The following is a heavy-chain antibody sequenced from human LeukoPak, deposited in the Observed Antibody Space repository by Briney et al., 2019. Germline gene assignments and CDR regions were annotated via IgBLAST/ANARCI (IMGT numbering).Heavy chain of an antibody. V-gene: IGHV3-7*01. CDR3: ARDIYSYNTGEAFDY. Sequence: PGGSLSHFCALSGFIFSIQWEICVRQAPGKGLEWVASIKEDGSEKYYEDSVKGRFTISRDNAKNSLYLQMNSLRAEDTAVYYRARDIYSYNTGEAFDYWGQGTLVTVSS. CDR2: IKEDGSEK. D-gene: IGHD5-18*01. J-gene: IGHJ4*02. CDR1: GFIFSIQW.